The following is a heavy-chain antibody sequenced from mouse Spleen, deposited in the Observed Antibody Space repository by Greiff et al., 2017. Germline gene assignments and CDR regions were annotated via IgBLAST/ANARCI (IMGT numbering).Heavy chain of an antibody. CDR1: GYTFTSYW. CDR2: IYPSDSET. Sequence: QVQLQQSGAELVRPGSSVKLSCKASGYTFTSYWMDWVKQRPGQGLEWIGNIYPSDSETHYNQKFKDKATLTVDKSSSTAYMQLSSLTSEDSAVYYCAREDYYGRYFDVWGAGTTVTVSS. D-gene: IGHD1-1*01. V-gene: IGHV1-61*01. CDR3: AREDYYGRYFDV. J-gene: IGHJ1*01.